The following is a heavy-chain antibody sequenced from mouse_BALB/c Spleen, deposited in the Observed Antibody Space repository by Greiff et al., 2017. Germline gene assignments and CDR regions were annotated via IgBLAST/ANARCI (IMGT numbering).Heavy chain of an antibody. D-gene: IGHD2-2*01. J-gene: IGHJ3*01. CDR1: GFTFSSFG. Sequence: EVQGVESGGGLVQPGGSRKLSCAASGFTFSSFGMHWVRQAPEKGLEWVAYISSGSSTIYYADTVKGRFTISRDNPKNTLFLQMTSLRSEDTAMYYCARGGGYDGFAYWGQGTLVTVSA. CDR3: ARGGGYDGFAY. V-gene: IGHV5-17*02. CDR2: ISSGSSTI.